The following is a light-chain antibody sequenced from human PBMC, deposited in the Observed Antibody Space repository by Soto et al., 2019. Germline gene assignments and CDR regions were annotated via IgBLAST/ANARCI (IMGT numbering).Light chain of an antibody. CDR3: QQYSDSPRT. CDR2: DAS. V-gene: IGKV3-20*01. Sequence: ETVLTQSPGTLSLSPGERATLSCRASQSVSNNYLAWYQQRPGQAPRLLIFDASTRATGIPDRFSGSGSGTDFTLTISRLEPEDFAVYYCQQYSDSPRTFGQGTKVDIK. J-gene: IGKJ1*01. CDR1: QSVSNNY.